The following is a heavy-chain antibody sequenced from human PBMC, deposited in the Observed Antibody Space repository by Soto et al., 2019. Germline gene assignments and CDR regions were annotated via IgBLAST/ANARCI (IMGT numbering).Heavy chain of an antibody. Sequence: PGGSLRHSRAVSEFTFRSYGMHWVRQARGQGPEWVAVIWYDGSETYYVDSVKGRFTISRDNAKNSLFLQMNTLRTEDTAVYYCARDFATHCSGSTCYPYAYWGQGALVTGSS. CDR2: IWYDGSET. CDR3: ARDFATHCSGSTCYPYAY. V-gene: IGHV3-33*01. D-gene: IGHD2-15*01. CDR1: EFTFRSYG. J-gene: IGHJ4*02.